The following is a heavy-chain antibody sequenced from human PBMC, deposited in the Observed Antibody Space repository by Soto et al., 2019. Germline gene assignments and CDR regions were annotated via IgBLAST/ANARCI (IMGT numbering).Heavy chain of an antibody. V-gene: IGHV3-23*01. CDR3: EKHLGIHNAGGLDY. CDR2: ISNGVVIT. CDR1: GFLFENFT. J-gene: IGHJ4*02. D-gene: IGHD1-20*01. Sequence: GSPRLSCAASGFLFENFTMNWIGQAPGRGLEWISAISNGVVITLYADSVKGRFSISRDDFERILYLQIDSLTAEDTAIYYCEKHLGIHNAGGLDYWGQGTVVTVS.